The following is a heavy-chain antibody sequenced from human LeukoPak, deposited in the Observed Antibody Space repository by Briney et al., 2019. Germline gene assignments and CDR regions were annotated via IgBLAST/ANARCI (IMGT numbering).Heavy chain of an antibody. CDR1: GFTFSDYN. CDR3: ARTMAAAGFFDY. CDR2: ISRSGSTK. J-gene: IGHJ4*02. V-gene: IGHV3-11*04. Sequence: GGSLRLSCAASGFTFSDYNMRWIRQAPGKGLEWVSSISRSGSTKYYADSVKGRFTISRDNAKNSLFLQMNSLRAEDTAVYYCARTMAAAGFFDYWGQGTLVTVSS. D-gene: IGHD6-13*01.